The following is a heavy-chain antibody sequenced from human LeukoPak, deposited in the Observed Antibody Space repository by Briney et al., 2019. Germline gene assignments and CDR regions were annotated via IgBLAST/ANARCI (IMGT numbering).Heavy chain of an antibody. CDR3: VRLGSTSPGNWYKLFDQ. J-gene: IGHJ4*02. CDR1: GGSIRGYF. Sequence: ETLSLTCIISGGSIRGYFWSWIRQPPGKGLEWVANIKQDETEKFYLGSVKGRFTISRGNAKNSLYLQMNSLRVEDTALYYCVRLGSTSPGNWYKLFDQWGQGTLVTVSS. V-gene: IGHV3-7*03. CDR2: IKQDETEK. D-gene: IGHD2-2*01.